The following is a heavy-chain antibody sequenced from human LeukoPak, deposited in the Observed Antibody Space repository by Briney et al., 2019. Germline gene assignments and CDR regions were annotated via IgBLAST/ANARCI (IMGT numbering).Heavy chain of an antibody. CDR2: ISGSGGST. CDR3: AKGPLRPTYYFDY. J-gene: IGHJ4*02. CDR1: GFPFSSYA. Sequence: GSLRLSCAASGFPFSSYAMSWVRQAPGKGLEWVSAISGSGGSTYYADSVKGRFTISRDNSKNTLYLQMNSLRAEDTAVYYCAKGPLRPTYYFDYWGQGTLVTVSS. V-gene: IGHV3-23*01. D-gene: IGHD3-3*01.